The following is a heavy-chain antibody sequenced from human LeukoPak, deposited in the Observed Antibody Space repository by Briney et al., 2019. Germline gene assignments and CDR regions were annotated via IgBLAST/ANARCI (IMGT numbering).Heavy chain of an antibody. D-gene: IGHD3-10*01. CDR2: IYYSGST. Sequence: PSQTLSLTCTDSGGSISSGGYYWSWIRQHPGKGLEWIGYIYYSGSTYYNPSLKSRVTISVDTSKNQFSLKLSSVTAADTAVYYCARDAGFGTSDAFGIWGQGTMVTVSS. CDR3: ARDAGFGTSDAFGI. J-gene: IGHJ3*02. V-gene: IGHV4-31*03. CDR1: GGSISSGGYY.